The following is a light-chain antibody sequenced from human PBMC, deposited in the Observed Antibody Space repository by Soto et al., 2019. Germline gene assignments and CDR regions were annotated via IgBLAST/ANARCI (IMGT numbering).Light chain of an antibody. CDR2: DVT. Sequence: QSVLTQPASVSGSPGQSITISCTGTSSDVGDNYVSWYQQHPGKAPKLIIYDVTNRPSGVSNRFSGSKSGNTASLTISGLQAEDESDYYCSSYTSSSTLVVFGGGTKLTVL. V-gene: IGLV2-14*01. J-gene: IGLJ2*01. CDR1: SSDVGDNY. CDR3: SSYTSSSTLVV.